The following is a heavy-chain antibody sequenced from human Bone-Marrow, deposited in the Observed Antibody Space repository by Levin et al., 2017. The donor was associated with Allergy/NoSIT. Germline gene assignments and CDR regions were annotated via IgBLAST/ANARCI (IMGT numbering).Heavy chain of an antibody. CDR3: AREGGAGTGYYSYYMDV. D-gene: IGHD6-19*01. CDR1: GGSINSGEFY. CDR2: IYYSGTT. V-gene: IGHV4-31*03. Sequence: PSETLSLTCTVSGGSINSGEFYWSWIRQHPGKGLEWIGNIYYSGTTFSNPSLKSRVTISVDTSENQFSLKLTSVTAADTAVYYCAREGGAGTGYYSYYMDVWGKGTTVTVSS. J-gene: IGHJ6*03.